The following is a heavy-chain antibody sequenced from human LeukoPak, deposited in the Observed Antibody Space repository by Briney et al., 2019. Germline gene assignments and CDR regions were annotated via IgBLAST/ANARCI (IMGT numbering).Heavy chain of an antibody. Sequence: SETLSLTCTVSGGSISSSSYYWGWIRQPPGKGLEWIGSIYYSGTTYYKSSLKSRVTISVDTSKNQFSLELSSVTAADTAVFYCARLYGWYRSYFDYWGQGTLVTVSS. CDR3: ARLYGWYRSYFDY. J-gene: IGHJ4*02. CDR2: IYYSGTT. D-gene: IGHD6-19*01. V-gene: IGHV4-39*01. CDR1: GGSISSSSYY.